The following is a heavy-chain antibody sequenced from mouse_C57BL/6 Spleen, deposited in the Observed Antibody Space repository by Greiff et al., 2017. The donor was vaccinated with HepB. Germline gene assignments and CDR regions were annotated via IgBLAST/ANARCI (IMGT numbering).Heavy chain of an antibody. J-gene: IGHJ3*01. D-gene: IGHD1-1*01. CDR2: ISSGSSTI. Sequence: DVMLVESGGGLVKPGGSLKLSCAASGFTFSDYGMHWVRQAPEKGLEWVAYISSGSSTIYYADTVKGRFTISRDNAKNTLFLQMTSLRSEDTAMYDCARGYYGSSSGFAYWGQGTLVTVSA. CDR3: ARGYYGSSSGFAY. CDR1: GFTFSDYG. V-gene: IGHV5-17*01.